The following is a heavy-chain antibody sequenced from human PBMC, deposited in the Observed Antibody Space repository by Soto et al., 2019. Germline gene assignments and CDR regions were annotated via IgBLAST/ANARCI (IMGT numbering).Heavy chain of an antibody. Sequence: PSETLYLTCAVSGYSISSGYYWGWIRQPPGKGLEWIGSIYHSGSTYYNPSLKSRVTISVDTSKNQLSLKLSSVTAADTAVYYCARIMYYYDSSGYYSVHDAFDIWGQGTMVIVSS. D-gene: IGHD3-22*01. V-gene: IGHV4-38-2*01. CDR3: ARIMYYYDSSGYYSVHDAFDI. J-gene: IGHJ3*02. CDR1: GYSISSGYY. CDR2: IYHSGST.